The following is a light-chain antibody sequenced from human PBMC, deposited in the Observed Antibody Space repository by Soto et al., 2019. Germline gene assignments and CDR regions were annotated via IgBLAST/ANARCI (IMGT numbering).Light chain of an antibody. V-gene: IGKV1-39*01. J-gene: IGKJ3*01. CDR1: QTIIRY. CDR3: QQSSSTLFT. Sequence: DIPMTQSPSSLSASVGDRVTITCRASQTIIRYLNWYQQRPGRAPNLLIYAASSLQSGVPSRFRGSEYGTEVNLTISSLQPEDFANYYCQQSSSTLFTFGPDTKEEIK. CDR2: AAS.